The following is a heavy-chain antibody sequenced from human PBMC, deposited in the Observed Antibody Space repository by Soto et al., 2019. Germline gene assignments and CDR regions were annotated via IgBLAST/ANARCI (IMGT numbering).Heavy chain of an antibody. V-gene: IGHV1-69*01. CDR3: ATLIRADYNWFDP. CDR2: IIPIFGTA. J-gene: IGHJ5*02. CDR1: GGTFISYA. D-gene: IGHD3-3*01. Sequence: SVKVSCTASGGTFISYAISWVRQAPGQGLEWMGGIIPIFGTANYAQKFQCRVTITADESTSTAYMELSSLRSEDTAVYYCATLIRADYNWFDPSGLGTLVTVSS.